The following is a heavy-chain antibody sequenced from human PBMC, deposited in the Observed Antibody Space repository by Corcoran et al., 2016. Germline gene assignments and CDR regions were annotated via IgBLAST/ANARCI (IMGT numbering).Heavy chain of an antibody. CDR3: ARDIVVVPAANYYYYGMDV. D-gene: IGHD2-2*01. V-gene: IGHV3-33*01. CDR2: IWDDGSNK. CDR1: GFTFSSCG. J-gene: IGHJ6*02. Sequence: QVQLVESGGGVVQPGRSLRLSCAASGFTFSSCGMHWVRQAPGKGLEWVAVIWDDGSNKYYADSVEGRFTISRDNSKNKLYQQMNSRRAEDTAVSYCARDIVVVPAANYYYYGMDVWGQGTAVTGSS.